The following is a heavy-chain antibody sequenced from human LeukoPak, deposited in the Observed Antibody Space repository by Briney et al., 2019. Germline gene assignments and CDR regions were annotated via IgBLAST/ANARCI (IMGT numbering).Heavy chain of an antibody. Sequence: SETLSLTCTVSGDSISSYYWSWIRQPPGKGLEWIGYIYYIGSTNYNPSLKSRVTISLDTSKNQFSLKLSSVTAADTAVYYCARDYAFDIWGQGTLVTASS. J-gene: IGHJ3*02. V-gene: IGHV4-59*01. CDR3: ARDYAFDI. CDR2: IYYIGST. CDR1: GDSISSYY.